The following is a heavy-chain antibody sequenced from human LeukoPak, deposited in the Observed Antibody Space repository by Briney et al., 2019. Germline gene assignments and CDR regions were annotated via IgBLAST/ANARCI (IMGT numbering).Heavy chain of an antibody. J-gene: IGHJ4*02. CDR1: GFPFSSYW. CDR2: ISYSGST. V-gene: IGHV4-59*08. CDR3: ARLSYSGSLRVDY. Sequence: PGGSLRLSCTASGFPFSSYWMTWVRQAPGKGLEWIGYISYSGSTNYNPSLKSRITISVDTSKNQFSLKLSSVTAADTAVYYCARLSYSGSLRVDYWGQGTLVIVSS. D-gene: IGHD1-26*01.